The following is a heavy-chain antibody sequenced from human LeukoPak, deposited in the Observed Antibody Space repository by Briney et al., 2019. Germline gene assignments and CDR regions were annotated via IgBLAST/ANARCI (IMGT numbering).Heavy chain of an antibody. CDR2: MNQDGSAK. D-gene: IGHD6-13*01. V-gene: IGHV3-7*01. Sequence: GGSLRLSCAASGFTFSSYWINWVRQTPGKGLEWVAHMNQDGSAKYYADSVKGRFTISRDNAKNSLYLQMNSLRAEDTAVYYCARPQAPYEPAAGTYFQHWGQGTLVTVSS. CDR3: ARPQAPYEPAAGTYFQH. CDR1: GFTFSSYW. J-gene: IGHJ1*01.